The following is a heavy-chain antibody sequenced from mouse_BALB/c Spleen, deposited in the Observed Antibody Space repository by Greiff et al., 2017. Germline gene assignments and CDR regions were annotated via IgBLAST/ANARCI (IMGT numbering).Heavy chain of an antibody. J-gene: IGHJ2*01. D-gene: IGHD1-1*01. CDR1: GYSITSDYA. CDR3: ARAITTVVDY. V-gene: IGHV3-2*02. CDR2: ISYSGST. Sequence: EVQGVESGPGLVKPSQSLSLTCTVTGYSITSDYAWNWIRQFPGNKLEWMGYISYSGSTSYNPSLKSRISITRDTSKNQFFLQLNSVTTEDTATYYCARAITTVVDYWGQGTTLTVSS.